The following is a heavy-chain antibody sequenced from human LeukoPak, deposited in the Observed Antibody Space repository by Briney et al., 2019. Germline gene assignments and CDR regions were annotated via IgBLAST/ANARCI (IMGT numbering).Heavy chain of an antibody. V-gene: IGHV3-7*01. CDR2: IKQDGSEK. CDR3: AKDNLDSSGYLDY. J-gene: IGHJ4*02. CDR1: GFTFSSYW. D-gene: IGHD3-22*01. Sequence: PGGSLRLSCAASGFTFSSYWMSWVRQAPGKGLEWVANIKQDGSEKYYVDSVKGRFSVSRDNSKDTLFLQLNSLRAEDTAVYYCAKDNLDSSGYLDYWGQGALVTVSS.